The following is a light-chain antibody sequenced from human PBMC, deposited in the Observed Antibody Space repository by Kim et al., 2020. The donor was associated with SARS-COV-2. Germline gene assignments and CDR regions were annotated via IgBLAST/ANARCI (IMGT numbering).Light chain of an antibody. V-gene: IGKV1-5*03. CDR2: KTS. J-gene: IGKJ2*01. CDR3: HLYSTFPYT. CDR1: QNILNW. Sequence: DIQMNQSPSTLSASVGDSVTITCRASQNILNWLAWYQQKPGKAPKLLIFKTSFLESGVPSRFSGSGSGTEFTLTISDLQPDDFATNYCHLYSTFPYTFGQGPKSAI.